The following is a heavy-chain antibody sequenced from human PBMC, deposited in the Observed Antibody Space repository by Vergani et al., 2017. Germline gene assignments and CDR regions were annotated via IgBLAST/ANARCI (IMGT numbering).Heavy chain of an antibody. Sequence: QVQLVQSGAEVKKPGSSVKVSCKASGGTFSSYAISWVRQAPGQGLEWMGRVIPILGIANYAQKFQGRVTITADKSTSTAYMELSSLRSEDTAVYYCAGDKPVRDAIFGEYYFDYWGQGTLVTVSS. J-gene: IGHJ4*02. CDR1: GGTFSSYA. CDR3: AGDKPVRDAIFGEYYFDY. V-gene: IGHV1-69*04. D-gene: IGHD3-3*01. CDR2: VIPILGIA.